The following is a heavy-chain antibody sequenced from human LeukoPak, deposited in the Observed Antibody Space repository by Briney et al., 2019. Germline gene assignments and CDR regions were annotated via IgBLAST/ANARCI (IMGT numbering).Heavy chain of an antibody. D-gene: IGHD1/OR15-1a*01. Sequence: GRSLRLSCAASGFTFSTFGIHWVRQAPGKGLEWVAAISPDGNNEYYIDSVKGRFTVSRDNSKNMIYLQMNSLRGEDSAVYYCAKVNNYDDYWGQGTLVTGSS. CDR2: ISPDGNNE. CDR1: GFTFSTFG. CDR3: AKVNNYDDY. J-gene: IGHJ4*02. V-gene: IGHV3-30*18.